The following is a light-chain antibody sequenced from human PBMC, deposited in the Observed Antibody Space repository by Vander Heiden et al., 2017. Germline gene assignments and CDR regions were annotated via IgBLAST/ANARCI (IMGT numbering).Light chain of an antibody. CDR1: SSNIGSNP. J-gene: IGLJ3*02. CDR2: SNN. V-gene: IGLV1-44*01. Sequence: QSVLTQPPSASGTPGQRVTIPCSGSSSNIGSNPVNWYQQLPGTAPKLLIYSNNQRPSGVPDRFSGSKYGTSASLAISGLQSEDEADYYCAAWDDSLNGWVFGGGTKLTVL. CDR3: AAWDDSLNGWV.